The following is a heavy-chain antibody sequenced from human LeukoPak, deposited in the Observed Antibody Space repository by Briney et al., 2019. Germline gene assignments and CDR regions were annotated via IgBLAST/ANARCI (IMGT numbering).Heavy chain of an antibody. CDR1: GFTFSSYS. Sequence: PGGSLRLSCAASGFTFSSYSMNWVRQAPGKGLEWVSSISSSSSYIYYADSVKGRFTISRGNAKNSLYLQMNSLRAEDTAVYYCASRFADCSSTSCYDYWGQGTLVTVSS. V-gene: IGHV3-21*01. CDR2: ISSSSSYI. J-gene: IGHJ4*02. D-gene: IGHD2-2*01. CDR3: ASRFADCSSTSCYDY.